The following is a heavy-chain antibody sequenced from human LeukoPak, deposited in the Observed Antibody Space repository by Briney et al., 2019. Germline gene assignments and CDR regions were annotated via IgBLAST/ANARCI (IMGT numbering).Heavy chain of an antibody. CDR1: GGSISSSSYY. D-gene: IGHD1-26*01. V-gene: IGHV4-39*07. CDR2: IYYNGST. Sequence: SETLSLTCTVSGGSISSSSYYWGWLRQPPGKGLEWIGSIYYNGSTYYNPSLKTRVTISVDTSKNQFSLKLSSVTAADTAVYYCARGGVGATPRWGQGTLVTVSS. CDR3: ARGGVGATPR. J-gene: IGHJ4*02.